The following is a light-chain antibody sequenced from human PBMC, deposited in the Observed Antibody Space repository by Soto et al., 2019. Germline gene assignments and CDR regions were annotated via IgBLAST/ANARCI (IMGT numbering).Light chain of an antibody. CDR2: EVI. Sequence: QSVLTRPASVSGSPGQAITVSCSGTSSDIGAHNFVSWYQQHPGKAPKLIIYEVINRPSGVSDRFSGSKSGNTASLTISGLQSEDGADYYCNSYTTSNTFVFGSGTKVTVL. CDR3: NSYTTSNTFV. J-gene: IGLJ1*01. V-gene: IGLV2-14*03. CDR1: SSDIGAHNF.